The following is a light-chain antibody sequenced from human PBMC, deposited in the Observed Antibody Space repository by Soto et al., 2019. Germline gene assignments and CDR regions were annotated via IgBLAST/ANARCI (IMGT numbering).Light chain of an antibody. Sequence: EIVMTQSPATLSVSPGERATLSCRASQSVYSNLAWYQQKPGQAPRFLIYGASTRATGIPARFSGSGSGTEFTITISSLQSEDFEVYYCQQYDNWPLTFGGGTKV. V-gene: IGKV3-15*01. CDR3: QQYDNWPLT. J-gene: IGKJ4*01. CDR1: QSVYSN. CDR2: GAS.